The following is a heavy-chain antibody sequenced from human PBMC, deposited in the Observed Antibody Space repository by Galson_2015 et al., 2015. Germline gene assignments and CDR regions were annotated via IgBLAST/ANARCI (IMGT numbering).Heavy chain of an antibody. CDR2: IYYSGST. V-gene: IGHV4-59*01. Sequence: EHLSLTCTVSGSSISSYYWSWIRQPPGEGLEWIGYIYYSGSTNYNPSLKSRVTISVDTSKNQFSLKLSSVTAADTAVYYCARYYYTNSGYYFLDYWGQGTLVTVSS. D-gene: IGHD3-22*01. CDR1: GSSISSYY. CDR3: ARYYYTNSGYYFLDY. J-gene: IGHJ4*02.